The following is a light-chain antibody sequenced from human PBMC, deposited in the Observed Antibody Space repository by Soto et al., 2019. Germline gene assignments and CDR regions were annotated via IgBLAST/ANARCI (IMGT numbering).Light chain of an antibody. J-gene: IGKJ1*01. CDR3: QQYGSSPWT. Sequence: ETVLTQSPGTLSLSPGERATLSCRASQTIRRNYLARYRQTPGQGPRLLIYGASNRATGIADKFSGSGSGIDFTLIISRLEHEDFALYYCQQYGSSPWTFGQGTKVEIK. CDR2: GAS. V-gene: IGKV3-20*01. CDR1: QTIRRNY.